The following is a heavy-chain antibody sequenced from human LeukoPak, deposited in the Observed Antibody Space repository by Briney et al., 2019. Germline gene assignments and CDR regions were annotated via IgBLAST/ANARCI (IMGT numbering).Heavy chain of an antibody. CDR2: VKSEIDGGAT. CDR1: GLTGSHNY. Sequence: PGGSLRLSCAASGLTGSHNYVSWVRQAPGKGLEWVGRVKSEIDGGATDYAAPVQGRFTISRDDSQATLYLQMNSLKTEDTAVYYCTTGGSVIVAGTRAFDIWGQGTMVTVSS. CDR3: TTGGSVIVAGTRAFDI. V-gene: IGHV3-15*01. D-gene: IGHD5-12*01. J-gene: IGHJ3*02.